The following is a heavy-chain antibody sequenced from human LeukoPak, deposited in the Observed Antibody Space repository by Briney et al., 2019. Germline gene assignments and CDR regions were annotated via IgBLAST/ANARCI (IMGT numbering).Heavy chain of an antibody. CDR2: IYPDDFDT. CDR3: ARLVSSGWYNWFDP. Sequence: GESLKISCEASGYNFNKYWIAWVRQMPGQGLEWMGIIYPDDFDTRYSPSFQGQVTISADKSISTAYLQWSSLKASDSAMYYCARLVSSGWYNWFDPWGQGTLVTVSS. J-gene: IGHJ5*02. CDR1: GYNFNKYW. D-gene: IGHD6-13*01. V-gene: IGHV5-51*01.